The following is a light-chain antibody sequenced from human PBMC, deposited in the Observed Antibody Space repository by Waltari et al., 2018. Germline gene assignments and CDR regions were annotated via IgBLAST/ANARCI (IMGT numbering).Light chain of an antibody. V-gene: IGLV1-44*01. CDR3: ATWDDSLNGPV. Sequence: QSVLTQPPSASGTPGQRVTISCSGNSSNIGNNIVNWYQPLPGTAPKLLIYTTNRRPAGVPDRFSGSKSGTSASLAISGLQAEDEADYYCATWDDSLNGPVFGGGTKLTVL. CDR2: TTN. J-gene: IGLJ2*01. CDR1: SSNIGNNI.